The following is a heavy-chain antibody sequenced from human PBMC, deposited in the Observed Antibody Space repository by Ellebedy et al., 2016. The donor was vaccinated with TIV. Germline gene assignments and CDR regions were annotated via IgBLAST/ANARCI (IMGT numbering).Heavy chain of an antibody. J-gene: IGHJ6*02. CDR3: AREISYYYGMDV. Sequence: MPSETLSLTCTVSGGSISSGDYYWSWIRQHPGKGLEWIGYIYYSWSTYYNPSIKSRVNISVDTSKNQLSLKLSSVTAADTAVFYCAREISYYYGMDVWGQGTTVTVSS. D-gene: IGHD3-3*01. CDR1: GGSISSGDYY. V-gene: IGHV4-30-4*01. CDR2: IYYSWST.